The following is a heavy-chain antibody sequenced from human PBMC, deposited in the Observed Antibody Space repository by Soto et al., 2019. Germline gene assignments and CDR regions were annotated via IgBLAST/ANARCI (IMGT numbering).Heavy chain of an antibody. D-gene: IGHD3-3*01. CDR1: GFTFSSYA. Sequence: GGSLRLSCAASGFTFSSYAMHWVRQAPGKGLEWVAVISYDGSNKYYADSVKGRFTISRDNSKNTLYLQMNSLRAEDTAVYYCASSHYDFCCGYYMRPFEYWSQGTLVTVTS. J-gene: IGHJ4*02. CDR2: ISYDGSNK. V-gene: IGHV3-30-3*01. CDR3: ASSHYDFCCGYYMRPFEY.